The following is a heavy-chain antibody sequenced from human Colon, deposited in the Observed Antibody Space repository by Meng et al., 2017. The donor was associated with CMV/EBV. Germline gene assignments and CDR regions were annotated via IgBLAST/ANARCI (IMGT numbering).Heavy chain of an antibody. CDR2: INHSGST. D-gene: IGHD3-22*01. CDR3: ARDTKWFNWFDP. V-gene: IGHV4-34*01. J-gene: IGHJ5*02. CDR1: GGSFSGYY. Sequence: GSLRLSCAVYGGSFSGYYWSWIRQPPGKGLEWIGEINHSGSTNYNPSLKSRVTISVDTSKNQFSLKLSSVTAADTAVYYCARDTKWFNWFDPWGQGTLVTVSS.